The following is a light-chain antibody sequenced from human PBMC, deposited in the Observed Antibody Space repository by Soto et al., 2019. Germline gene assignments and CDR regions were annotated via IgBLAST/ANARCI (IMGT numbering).Light chain of an antibody. CDR1: QGLSSD. CDR3: QHLNSYPIT. Sequence: DIQLTQSPSFLSASVGDRVTITCRASQGLSSDLAWYQQKPGKAPKLLIYAASTLQSGVPSRFSGSGSGTEFTLTISSPHPEDFATYYCQHLNSYPITFGQGTRLEIK. CDR2: AAS. J-gene: IGKJ5*01. V-gene: IGKV1-9*01.